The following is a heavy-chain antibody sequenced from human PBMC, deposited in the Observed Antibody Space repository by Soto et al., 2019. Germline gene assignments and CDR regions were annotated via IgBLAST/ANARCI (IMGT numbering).Heavy chain of an antibody. Sequence: GASLKISCKGSGYSFAGYWITWVRQQPGKGLEWMGRIDPSDSLTYYSPSFRGHVTIPVTKSITTVFLQWSSLRASDTAMYYCARQIYDSDTGPNFQYYFDSWGQGTPVTVSS. CDR1: GYSFAGYW. D-gene: IGHD3-22*01. CDR3: ARQIYDSDTGPNFQYYFDS. J-gene: IGHJ4*02. CDR2: IDPSDSLT. V-gene: IGHV5-10-1*01.